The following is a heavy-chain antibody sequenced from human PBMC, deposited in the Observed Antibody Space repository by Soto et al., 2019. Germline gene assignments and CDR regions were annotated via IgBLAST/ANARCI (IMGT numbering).Heavy chain of an antibody. V-gene: IGHV4-31*03. CDR2: IYYSGST. Sequence: SETLSLTCTVSGGSISSGGYYWSWIRQHPGKGLEWIGYIYYSGSTYYNPSLKSRVTISVDTSKNQFSLKLSSVTAADTAVYYCARGLWSDFERHGMDVWGQGTTVTVSS. CDR1: GGSISSGGYY. D-gene: IGHD3-10*01. J-gene: IGHJ6*02. CDR3: ARGLWSDFERHGMDV.